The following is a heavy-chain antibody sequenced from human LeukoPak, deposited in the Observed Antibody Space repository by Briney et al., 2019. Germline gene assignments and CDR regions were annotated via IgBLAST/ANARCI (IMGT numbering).Heavy chain of an antibody. V-gene: IGHV3-23*01. CDR3: AANYALLTGFDY. CDR1: GFTFSSYA. J-gene: IGHJ4*02. Sequence: GGSLRLSCAASGFTFSSYAMSWVRQAPGKGLERVSAISGSGGSTYYADSVKGRFTISRDNSKNTLYLQMNSLRAEDTAVYYCAANYALLTGFDYWGQGTLVTVSS. D-gene: IGHD3-9*01. CDR2: ISGSGGST.